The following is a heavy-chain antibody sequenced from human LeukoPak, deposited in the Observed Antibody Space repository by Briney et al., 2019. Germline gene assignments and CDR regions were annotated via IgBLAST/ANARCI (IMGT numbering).Heavy chain of an antibody. Sequence: PSETLSLTCAVSGGSISSSNWWSWVRQPPGKGLEWIGEIYHSGSTNYNPSLKSRVTISVDKSKDQFSLKLSSVTAADTAVYYCARRCSGGSCYSSGAIDYWGQGTLVTVSS. J-gene: IGHJ4*02. CDR3: ARRCSGGSCYSSGAIDY. D-gene: IGHD2-15*01. V-gene: IGHV4-4*02. CDR2: IYHSGST. CDR1: GGSISSSNW.